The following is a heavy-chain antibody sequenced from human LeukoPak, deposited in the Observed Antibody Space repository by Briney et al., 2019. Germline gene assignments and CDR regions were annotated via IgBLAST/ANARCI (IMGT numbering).Heavy chain of an antibody. CDR3: ARATRYSSGWSRYYFDY. V-gene: IGHV4-34*01. D-gene: IGHD6-19*01. CDR1: GGSFRGYY. CDR2: INHSGST. Sequence: PSETLSLTCAVYGGSFRGYYWSWIRQPPGKGLEWIGEINHSGSTNYNPSLKSRVTISVDTSKNQFSLKLSSVTAADTAVYYRARATRYSSGWSRYYFDYWGQGTLVTVSS. J-gene: IGHJ4*02.